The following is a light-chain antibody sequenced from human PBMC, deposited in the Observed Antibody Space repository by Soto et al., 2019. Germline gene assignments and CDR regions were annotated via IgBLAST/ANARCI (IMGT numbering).Light chain of an antibody. V-gene: IGKV1-39*01. Sequence: IQVTQSPTSLSASVGDRVTITCRASQPIDRYLNWFQHRPGKAPKILIYGASNIENGVPSRFSGSGSGTDFTLTITTLQPEDFATYYCQQSYSSSWTFGQGTKV. CDR2: GAS. CDR1: QPIDRY. J-gene: IGKJ1*01. CDR3: QQSYSSSWT.